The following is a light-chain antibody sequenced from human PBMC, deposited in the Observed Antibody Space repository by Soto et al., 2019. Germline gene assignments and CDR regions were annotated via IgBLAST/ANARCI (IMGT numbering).Light chain of an antibody. V-gene: IGKV3-15*01. Sequence: EIVMTQSPATLSVSPGERATLSCRASQSVSSNLAWYQQKPGQPPSLLIYGASTRATGIPARFSGRGSGTEFTLTISSLQSEDFAVYYCQQYNNWPPLTFGGGTKVEIK. J-gene: IGKJ4*01. CDR2: GAS. CDR3: QQYNNWPPLT. CDR1: QSVSSN.